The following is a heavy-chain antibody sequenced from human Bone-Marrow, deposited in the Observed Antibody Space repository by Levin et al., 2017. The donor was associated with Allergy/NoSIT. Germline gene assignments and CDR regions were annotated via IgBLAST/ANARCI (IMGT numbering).Heavy chain of an antibody. Sequence: PGESLKISCAASGFTVSSNYMSWVRQAPGKGLEWVSTLYSGGTAYYSRSVKGRFTISRDNSQNMMYLQMNSLRAEDTALYYCARAIDSNVAYPSYFDSWGQGALVTVSS. CDR3: ARAIDSNVAYPSYFDS. J-gene: IGHJ4*02. D-gene: IGHD2-21*01. CDR2: LYSGGTA. V-gene: IGHV3-53*01. CDR1: GFTVSSNY.